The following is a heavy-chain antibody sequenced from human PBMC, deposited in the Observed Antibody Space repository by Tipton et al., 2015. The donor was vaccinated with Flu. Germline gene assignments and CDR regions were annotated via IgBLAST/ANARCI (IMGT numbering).Heavy chain of an antibody. CDR1: GFTFSSYE. V-gene: IGHV3-48*03. D-gene: IGHD1-26*01. CDR2: ISSSGSTI. J-gene: IGHJ4*02. Sequence: EASGFTFSSYEMNWVRQAPGKGLEWVSYISSSGSTIYYADSVKGRFTISRDNAKNSLYLQMNSLRAEDTAVYYCAKDRWYSGSYLPSYYFDYWGQGTLVTVSS. CDR3: AKDRWYSGSYLPSYYFDY.